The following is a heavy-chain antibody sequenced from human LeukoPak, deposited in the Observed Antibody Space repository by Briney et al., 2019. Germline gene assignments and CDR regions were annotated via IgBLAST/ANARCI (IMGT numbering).Heavy chain of an antibody. CDR1: GGSISSGGYY. Sequence: TSETLSLTCTVSGGSISSGGYYWGWIRQPPGKGLEWIGSIYYSGSTYYNPSLKGRVTISVDTSKNQFSLKLSSVTAADTAVYYCATEIPYDFRSGRNWFDPWGQGTLVTVSS. J-gene: IGHJ5*02. V-gene: IGHV4-39*01. D-gene: IGHD3-3*01. CDR3: ATEIPYDFRSGRNWFDP. CDR2: IYYSGST.